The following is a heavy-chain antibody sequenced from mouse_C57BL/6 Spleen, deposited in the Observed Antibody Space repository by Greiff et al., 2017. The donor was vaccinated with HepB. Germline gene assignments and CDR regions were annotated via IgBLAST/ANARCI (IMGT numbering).Heavy chain of an antibody. CDR3: ARHERLISGDWYFDV. CDR1: GFTFSSYG. CDR2: ISSGGSYT. J-gene: IGHJ1*03. D-gene: IGHD1-1*02. Sequence: EVQRVESGGDLVKPGGSLKLSCAASGFTFSSYGMSWVRQTPDTRLEWVATISSGGSYTYYPDSVKGRFTISRDNAKNTLYLQMSSLKSEDTAMYYCARHERLISGDWYFDVWGTGTTVTVSS. V-gene: IGHV5-6*01.